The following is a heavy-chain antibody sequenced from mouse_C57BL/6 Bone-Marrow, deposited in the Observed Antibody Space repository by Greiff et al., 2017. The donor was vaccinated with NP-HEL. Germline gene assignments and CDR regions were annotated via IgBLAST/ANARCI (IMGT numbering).Heavy chain of an antibody. CDR1: GYTFTSYD. CDR3: AREGSPYYYAMDY. J-gene: IGHJ4*01. CDR2: IYPRDGST. Sequence: QVHVKQSGPELVKPGASVKLSCKASGYTFTSYDINWVKQRPGQGLEWIGWIYPRDGSTKYNEKFKGKATLTVDTSSSTAYMELHSLTSEDSAVYFCAREGSPYYYAMDYWGQGTSVTVSS. V-gene: IGHV1-85*01. D-gene: IGHD1-1*02.